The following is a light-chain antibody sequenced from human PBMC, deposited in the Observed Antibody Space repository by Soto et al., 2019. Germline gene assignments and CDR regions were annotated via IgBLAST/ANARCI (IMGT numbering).Light chain of an antibody. CDR1: QTVSSSY. CDR2: AAS. Sequence: EIVLTQSPGTLSLSPGERATLSCRASQTVSSSYLAWYQHKPGQPPRLLMYAASSRATGIPDRFSGSGSGTDFTLTISRLAPEDFSVYYCQQYANSYTFRQGIKLEIK. J-gene: IGKJ2*01. V-gene: IGKV3-20*01. CDR3: QQYANSYT.